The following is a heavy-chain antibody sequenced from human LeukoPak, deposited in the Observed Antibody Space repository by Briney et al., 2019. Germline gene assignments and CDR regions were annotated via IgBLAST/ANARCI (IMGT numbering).Heavy chain of an antibody. CDR3: AKDVTMGYYYAMDV. CDR1: GFTFDDYA. V-gene: IGHV3-9*01. J-gene: IGHJ6*02. D-gene: IGHD4/OR15-4a*01. Sequence: GGSLRLSCAASGFTFDDYAMHWVRHAPGKGLEWVSGINGNSGSIGYADSVKGRFSISRDNAKNSLFLQMNNLTPEDTALYYCAKDVTMGYYYAMDVWGQGTTVTVSS. CDR2: INGNSGSI.